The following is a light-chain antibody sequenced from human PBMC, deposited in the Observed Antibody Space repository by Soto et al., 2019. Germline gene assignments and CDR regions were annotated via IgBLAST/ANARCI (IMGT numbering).Light chain of an antibody. CDR3: QRRGKWSTS. Sequence: EVVLTQSPDTLSLSPGETATLSCRASQSVDRYVAWYQQKVCQAPRLLIYDAYTRATGVGARFTGSGSATDFRPASASLEHEDFAVYSCQRRGKWSTSFGPWTTVEMK. V-gene: IGKV3-11*01. J-gene: IGKJ2*03. CDR2: DAY. CDR1: QSVDRY.